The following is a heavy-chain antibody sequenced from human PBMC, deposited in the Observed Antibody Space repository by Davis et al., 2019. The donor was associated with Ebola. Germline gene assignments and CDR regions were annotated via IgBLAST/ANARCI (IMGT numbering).Heavy chain of an antibody. CDR2: ISAYSGNT. J-gene: IGHJ5*02. CDR3: ARSREYNWFDP. V-gene: IGHV1-18*01. CDR1: GYTFTSYG. Sequence: AASVKVSCKASGYTFTSYGISWVRQAPGQGLEWMGWISAYSGNTNYAQKLQGRVTMTTDTSTSTAYMELRSLRSDDTAVYYCARSREYNWFDPWGQGTLVTVSS.